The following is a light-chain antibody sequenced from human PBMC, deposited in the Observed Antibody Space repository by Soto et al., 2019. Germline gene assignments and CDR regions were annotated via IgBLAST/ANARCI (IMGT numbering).Light chain of an antibody. V-gene: IGKV1-33*01. CDR2: DVT. CDR3: QPYYDLPIT. CDR1: QDIDKY. Sequence: DIQMTQSPSSLSASVGDRVTITCQASQDIDKYLNWYQQKPGKAPKLLIDDVTNLETGVPSRFSGSGSGTHFTFTIGSLQPEDSATYYCQPYYDLPITFGQGTRLEIK. J-gene: IGKJ5*01.